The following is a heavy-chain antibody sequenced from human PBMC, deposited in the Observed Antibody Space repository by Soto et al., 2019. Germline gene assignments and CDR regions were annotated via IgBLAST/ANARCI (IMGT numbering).Heavy chain of an antibody. J-gene: IGHJ4*02. CDR2: INTDESST. Sequence: EVQLVESGGGLVQTGGSLRLSCAASGFTFTNYWMHWVRQAPGKGLVWVSRINTDESSTEYADSVKGRFTISRDNAKNTLYLQMTSLGADDTAVYYCTRLGYGSGKDFDYLGQGTLVTVSS. CDR1: GFTFTNYW. V-gene: IGHV3-74*03. CDR3: TRLGYGSGKDFDY. D-gene: IGHD3-10*01.